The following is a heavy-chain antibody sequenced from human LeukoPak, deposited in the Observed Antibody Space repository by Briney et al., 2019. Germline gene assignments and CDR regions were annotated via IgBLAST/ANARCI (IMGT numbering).Heavy chain of an antibody. V-gene: IGHV4-31*03. CDR1: GGSISSGGYY. D-gene: IGHD4-17*01. J-gene: IGHJ3*02. CDR2: IYYSGST. Sequence: PSETLSLTCTVSGGSISSGGYYWSWIRQHPGKGLEWIGYIYYSGSTYYNPSLKSRVTISVDTSKNQSSLKLSSVTAADTAVYYCARAGIYGDYRSRRAFDIWGQGTMVSVSS. CDR3: ARAGIYGDYRSRRAFDI.